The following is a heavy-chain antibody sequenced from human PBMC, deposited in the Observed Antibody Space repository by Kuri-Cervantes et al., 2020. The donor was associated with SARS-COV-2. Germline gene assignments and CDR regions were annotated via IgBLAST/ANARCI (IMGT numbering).Heavy chain of an antibody. D-gene: IGHD1-26*01. V-gene: IGHV6-1*01. Sequence: SCAISGDSVSSTSAAWNWIRQSPSRGLEWLGRTYHRSKWYNEYAVSVKSRITINPDTSKNQFSLQLNFVTPEDTAVYYCARATVGATRENHEFDYWGQGTLVTVSS. J-gene: IGHJ4*02. CDR1: GDSVSSTSAA. CDR2: TYHRSKWYN. CDR3: ARATVGATRENHEFDY.